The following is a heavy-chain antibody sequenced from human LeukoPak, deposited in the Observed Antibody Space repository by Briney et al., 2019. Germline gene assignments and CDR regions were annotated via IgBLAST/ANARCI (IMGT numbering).Heavy chain of an antibody. D-gene: IGHD2-2*01. Sequence: GGSLRLSCAASGLSFSRYAMSWVRQPPGKGLEWVSTISGSGGRTYYADSVKGRFTISRDNAKNSLYLQMNSLRAEDTAVYYCARGSSTHGEYYFDYWGQGTLVTVSS. CDR2: ISGSGGRT. CDR3: ARGSSTHGEYYFDY. J-gene: IGHJ4*02. V-gene: IGHV3-23*01. CDR1: GLSFSRYA.